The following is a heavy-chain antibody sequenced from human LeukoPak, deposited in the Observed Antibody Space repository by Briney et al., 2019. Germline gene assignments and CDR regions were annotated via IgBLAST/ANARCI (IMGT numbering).Heavy chain of an antibody. J-gene: IGHJ6*03. V-gene: IGHV1-18*01. CDR2: VSVFNGDT. Sequence: ASVKVACKASGYRFSRYGMSWVRQAPGQGPEWVGWVSVFNGDTKYAQKFQGRVTVTTEISTDTAYMELSSLRSDDTGVYYCARGHGYYYYMDVWGQGKTVTVSS. D-gene: IGHD3-3*01. CDR3: ARGHGYYYYMDV. CDR1: GYRFSRYG.